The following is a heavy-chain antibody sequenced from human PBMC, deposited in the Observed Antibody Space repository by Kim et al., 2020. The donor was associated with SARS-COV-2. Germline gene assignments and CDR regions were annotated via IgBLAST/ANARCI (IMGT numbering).Heavy chain of an antibody. D-gene: IGHD1-20*01. CDR2: IYHSGST. J-gene: IGHJ4*02. CDR3: ARDRLDGITFF. CDR1: GYSISSGYY. V-gene: IGHV4-38-2*02. Sequence: SETLSLTCTVSGYSISSGYYWGWIRQPPGKGLEWIGSIYHSGSTYYNPSLKSQVTISVDTSKNQFSLKLSSVTAADTAVYYCARDRLDGITFFWGQGTLVTVSS.